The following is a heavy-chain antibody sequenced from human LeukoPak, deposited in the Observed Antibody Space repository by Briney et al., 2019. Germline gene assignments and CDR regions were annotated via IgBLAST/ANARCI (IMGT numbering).Heavy chain of an antibody. Sequence: GGSLILSCSASGFTFSSYAMHWVRQAPGRGLEYVSAISSNGGSTYYADSVKGRFTISRDNSKNTLYLQMSSLRAEDTAVYYCVVAPPAAAPTWGQGTLVTVSS. J-gene: IGHJ5*02. D-gene: IGHD2-2*01. CDR1: GFTFSSYA. CDR3: VVAPPAAAPT. V-gene: IGHV3-64D*09. CDR2: ISSNGGST.